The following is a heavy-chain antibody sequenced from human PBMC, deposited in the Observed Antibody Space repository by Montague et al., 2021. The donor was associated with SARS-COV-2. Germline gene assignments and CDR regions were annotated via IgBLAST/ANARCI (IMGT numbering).Heavy chain of an antibody. Sequence: SETLSLTCTVSGDSMTYFYWSWIRQTPEKGLEWIGYIFYRGTTKXNPSLESRVTITVDTSKDQFYLKLNSVIAADTAVYYCARGATRAFDYWGQGTRVTVSS. CDR3: ARGATRAFDY. CDR2: IFYRGTT. V-gene: IGHV4-59*01. D-gene: IGHD1-1*01. J-gene: IGHJ4*02. CDR1: GDSMTYFY.